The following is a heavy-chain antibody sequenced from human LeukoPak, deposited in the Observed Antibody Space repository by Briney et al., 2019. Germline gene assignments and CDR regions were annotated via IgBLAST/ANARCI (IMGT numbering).Heavy chain of an antibody. V-gene: IGHV3-43*01. J-gene: IGHJ5*01. CDR2: ISWDGGET. CDR1: GFVFYDYT. D-gene: IGHD3-16*01. Sequence: GGSLRLSCAASGFVFYDYTMHWVRQAPGKGLEWVSLISWDGGETNYADSVKGRFTISRDNSKDSLYLQMNSLKTEDSPLYYCGKEVAGGSHHEWVESWGHGTLVTVSS. CDR3: GKEVAGGSHHEWVES.